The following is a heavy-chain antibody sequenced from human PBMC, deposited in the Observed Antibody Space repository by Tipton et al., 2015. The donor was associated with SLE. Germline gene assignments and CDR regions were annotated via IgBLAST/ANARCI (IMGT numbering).Heavy chain of an antibody. Sequence: SLRLSCAASGFTFSSYVMNWVRQAPGKGLEWVSYISNSGYTIHYADSVKGRFTISRDNSKNTLYLQMNSLRAEDTAVYYCAGELLPNYGMDVWGQGTTVTVSS. CDR2: ISNSGYTI. J-gene: IGHJ6*02. V-gene: IGHV3-48*03. CDR1: GFTFSSYV. CDR3: AGELLPNYGMDV. D-gene: IGHD1-26*01.